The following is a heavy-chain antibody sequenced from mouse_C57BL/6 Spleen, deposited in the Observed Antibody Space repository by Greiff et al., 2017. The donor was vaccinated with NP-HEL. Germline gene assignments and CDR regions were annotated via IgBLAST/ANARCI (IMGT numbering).Heavy chain of an antibody. CDR3: ARQDSNYPGRYYFDY. Sequence: EVQGVESGGGLVKPGGSLKLSCAASGFTFSSYTMSWVRQTPEKRLEWVATISGGGGNTYYPDSVKGRFTISRDNAKNTLYLQMSSLRSEDTALYYCARQDSNYPGRYYFDYWGQGTTLTVSS. CDR1: GFTFSSYT. J-gene: IGHJ2*01. CDR2: ISGGGGNT. V-gene: IGHV5-9*01. D-gene: IGHD2-5*01.